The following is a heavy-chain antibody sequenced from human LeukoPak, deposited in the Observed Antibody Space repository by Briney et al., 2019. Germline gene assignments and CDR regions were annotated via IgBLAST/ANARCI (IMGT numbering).Heavy chain of an antibody. CDR2: IIPIFGTA. Sequence: SVKVPCKASGGTFSSYAISWVRQAPGQGLEWMGGIIPIFGTANYAQKFQGRVTITADESTSTAYMELSSLRSEDTAVYYCARGPRQKWEPTAFDYWGQGTLVTVSS. D-gene: IGHD1-26*01. V-gene: IGHV1-69*13. J-gene: IGHJ4*02. CDR3: ARGPRQKWEPTAFDY. CDR1: GGTFSSYA.